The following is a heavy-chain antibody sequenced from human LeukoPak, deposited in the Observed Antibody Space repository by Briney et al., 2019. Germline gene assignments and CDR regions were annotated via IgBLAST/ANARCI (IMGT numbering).Heavy chain of an antibody. CDR3: AASPDYYDSSGYSYYFDY. J-gene: IGHJ4*02. CDR2: IVVGSGNT. D-gene: IGHD3-22*01. V-gene: IGHV1-58*01. Sequence: SVKVSCKASGFTFTSSAVQWVRQARGQRLEWIGWIVVGSGNTNYAQKFQERVTITRDMSTSTAYMELSSLRSEDTAVDYCAASPDYYDSSGYSYYFDYWGQGTLVTVSS. CDR1: GFTFTSSA.